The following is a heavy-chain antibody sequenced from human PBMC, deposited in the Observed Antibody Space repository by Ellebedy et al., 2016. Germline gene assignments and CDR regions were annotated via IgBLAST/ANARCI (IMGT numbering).Heavy chain of an antibody. J-gene: IGHJ3*02. CDR2: ISGSTSTI. V-gene: IGHV3-48*04. CDR3: ARDPPSHKPPDAFDI. Sequence: GESLKISCAASGFTFSSYNMNWVRQAPGKGLEWISYISGSTSTIYYADSVKGRFTISRDNAKNSLYLQMNSLRAEDTAVYYCARDPPSHKPPDAFDIWGQGTMVTVSS. CDR1: GFTFSSYN.